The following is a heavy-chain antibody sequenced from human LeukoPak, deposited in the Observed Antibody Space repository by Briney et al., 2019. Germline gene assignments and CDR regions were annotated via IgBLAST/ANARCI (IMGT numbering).Heavy chain of an antibody. V-gene: IGHV1-8*01. D-gene: IGHD6-13*01. J-gene: IGHJ6*02. Sequence: ASVKVSCKASGYTFTSYDINWVRQATGQGLEWMGWMNPNSGNTGYAQKFQGRVTMTRNTSISTAYMELSSLRSEDTAVYYCARGIYASSSSILPYYYYYGMDVWGQGTTVTVSS. CDR1: GYTFTSYD. CDR3: ARGIYASSSSILPYYYYYGMDV. CDR2: MNPNSGNT.